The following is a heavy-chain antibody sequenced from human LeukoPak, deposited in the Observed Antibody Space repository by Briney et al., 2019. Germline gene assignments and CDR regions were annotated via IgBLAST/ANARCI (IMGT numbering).Heavy chain of an antibody. J-gene: IGHJ4*02. CDR3: ARICDFWSGYYDY. CDR2: INHSGST. Sequence: SETLSLTCAVYGGSFSGYYWSWILQPPGKGLEWIGEINHSGSTNYNPSLKSRVTISVDTSKNQFSLKLSSVTAADTAVYYCARICDFWSGYYDYWGQGTRVTVSS. D-gene: IGHD3-3*01. CDR1: GGSFSGYY. V-gene: IGHV4-34*01.